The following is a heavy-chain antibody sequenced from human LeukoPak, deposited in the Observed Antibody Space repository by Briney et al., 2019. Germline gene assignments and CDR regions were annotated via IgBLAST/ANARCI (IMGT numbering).Heavy chain of an antibody. CDR2: IYYSGSS. CDR3: ARSPNTLNLGGNSKYFDY. D-gene: IGHD4-23*01. J-gene: IGHJ4*02. Sequence: SQTLSLTCTVSGGSISSGGYYWSWIRQHPGKGLEWIGYIYYSGSSYYNPSLKSRVTISVDTSKNQFSLKLSSVTAADTAVYYCARSPNTLNLGGNSKYFDYWGRGTLVTVSS. V-gene: IGHV4-31*03. CDR1: GGSISSGGYY.